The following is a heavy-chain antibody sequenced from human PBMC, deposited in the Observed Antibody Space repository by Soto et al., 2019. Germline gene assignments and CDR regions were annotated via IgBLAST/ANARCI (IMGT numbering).Heavy chain of an antibody. CDR1: GGSFSGYY. V-gene: IGHV4-34*01. D-gene: IGHD3-3*01. J-gene: IGHJ6*02. CDR2: INHSGST. CDR3: ARGENTIFGVVGDYYYYYGMDV. Sequence: SETLSLTCAVYGGSFSGYYWSWIRQPPGKGLEWIGEINHSGSTNYNPSRKSRVTISVDTSKNQFSLKLSSVTAADTAVYYCARGENTIFGVVGDYYYYYGMDVWGQGTTVTVSS.